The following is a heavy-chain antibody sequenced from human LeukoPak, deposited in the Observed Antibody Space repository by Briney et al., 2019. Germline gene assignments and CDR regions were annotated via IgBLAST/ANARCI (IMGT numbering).Heavy chain of an antibody. V-gene: IGHV3-7*01. D-gene: IGHD3-3*01. CDR1: GFTFGSYW. J-gene: IGHJ4*02. CDR3: ARERQNKDFWSGGDY. Sequence: GGSLRLSCAASGFTFGSYWMSWVRLAPGKGLEWVAKIKQDGSEKYYVDSVKGRFTISRDSAKNSLYLQMNSLRAEDTAVYYCARERQNKDFWSGGDYWGQGTLVTVSS. CDR2: IKQDGSEK.